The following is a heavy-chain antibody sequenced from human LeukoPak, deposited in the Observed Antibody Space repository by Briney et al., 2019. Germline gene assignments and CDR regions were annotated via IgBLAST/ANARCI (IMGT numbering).Heavy chain of an antibody. CDR3: AREAYPSYDFWSGYYGDWFDP. D-gene: IGHD3-3*01. CDR1: GFTFSSYT. CDR2: ITTGGPNT. J-gene: IGHJ5*02. Sequence: GGSLRLSCTASGFTFSSYTMSWVRQAPGKGLKWVSTITTGGPNTYYADSVKGRFTVSRDDSKNTLYLQMNSLRAEDTAVYYCAREAYPSYDFWSGYYGDWFDPWGQGTLVTVSS. V-gene: IGHV3-23*01.